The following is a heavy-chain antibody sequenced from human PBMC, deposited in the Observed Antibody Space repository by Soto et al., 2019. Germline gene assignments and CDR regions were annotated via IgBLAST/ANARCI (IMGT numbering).Heavy chain of an antibody. CDR1: GFTFNNYA. J-gene: IGHJ4*02. Sequence: PGGSLRLSCAASGFTFNNYATAWVRQIPGKGLEHVSGITSNGDNTYHADSVQGRFTISRDNSKSTLYLQMTSLRVEDTAVYYCVKGNQLLRYYFEYWGRGALVTVSS. V-gene: IGHV3-64D*06. D-gene: IGHD2-2*01. CDR3: VKGNQLLRYYFEY. CDR2: ITSNGDNT.